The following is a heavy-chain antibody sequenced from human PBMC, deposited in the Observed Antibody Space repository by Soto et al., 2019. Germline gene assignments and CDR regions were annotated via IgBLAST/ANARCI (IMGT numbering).Heavy chain of an antibody. CDR2: ISGSGGST. J-gene: IGHJ5*02. Sequence: PGGSLRLSCAASGFTFSSYAMSWVRQAPGKGLEWVSAISGSGGSTSYADSVKGRFTISRDNAKNSLYLQMNSLRAEDTAVYYCIGWPIHTWFDPWGQGTLVTVSS. V-gene: IGHV3-23*01. D-gene: IGHD6-19*01. CDR3: IGWPIHTWFDP. CDR1: GFTFSSYA.